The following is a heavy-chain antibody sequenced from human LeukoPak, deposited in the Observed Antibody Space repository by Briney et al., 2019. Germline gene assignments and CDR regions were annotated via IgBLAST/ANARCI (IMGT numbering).Heavy chain of an antibody. Sequence: GGSLRLSCAASGFTFSNYWILWARQAPGTGLVLVSLIERDGSSTTYADSVKGRFLMSRDNAKNTVDLQMNSLRVEDTAVYYCARAIYSSPPDYWGQGALVTVSS. CDR1: GFTFSNYW. D-gene: IGHD6-13*01. V-gene: IGHV3-74*03. CDR3: ARAIYSSPPDY. CDR2: IERDGSST. J-gene: IGHJ4*02.